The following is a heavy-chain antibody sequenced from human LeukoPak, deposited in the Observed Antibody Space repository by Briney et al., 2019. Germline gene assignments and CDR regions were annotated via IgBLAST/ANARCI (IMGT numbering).Heavy chain of an antibody. Sequence: PGGSLRLSCAASGFTFSAYSMNWVRQAPEKGLEWVSYIGSSSSPIYYADSMKGRFTSSRDNAKNSLYLQMDSLRAEDTAVYYCARDQAYSFDYWGQGTLVTVSS. CDR1: GFTFSAYS. CDR3: ARDQAYSFDY. V-gene: IGHV3-48*01. J-gene: IGHJ4*02. D-gene: IGHD4-11*01. CDR2: IGSSSSPI.